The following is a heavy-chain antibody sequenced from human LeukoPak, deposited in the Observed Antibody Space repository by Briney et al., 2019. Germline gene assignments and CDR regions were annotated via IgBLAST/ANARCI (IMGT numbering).Heavy chain of an antibody. V-gene: IGHV4-59*11. CDR3: ARRMASGFDY. Sequence: SETLSLTCTVSGGSISSHYWSWIRQPPGKALEWIGYIYYSGSTNYNPSLKSRVTISVDTSKNQFSLRLSSVTAADTAVYYCARRMASGFDYWGQGTLVTVSS. D-gene: IGHD2-8*01. CDR1: GGSISSHY. J-gene: IGHJ4*02. CDR2: IYYSGST.